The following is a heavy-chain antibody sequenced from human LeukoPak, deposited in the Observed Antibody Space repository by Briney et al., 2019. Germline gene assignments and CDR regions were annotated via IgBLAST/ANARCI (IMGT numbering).Heavy chain of an antibody. CDR2: IRSKVYGGTT. J-gene: IGHJ3*02. D-gene: IGHD3-22*01. CDR3: TRDPYYFDSSGYYHHAFDI. V-gene: IGHV3-49*04. CDR1: GCTFRDYA. Sequence: GGSLRLSCTGFGCTFRDYAVSWVRQAPGKGLECIGFIRSKVYGGTTEYAASVKGRFTISRDDSKSIAYLQMNSLKTEDTAVYYCTRDPYYFDSSGYYHHAFDIWGQGTMVAVSS.